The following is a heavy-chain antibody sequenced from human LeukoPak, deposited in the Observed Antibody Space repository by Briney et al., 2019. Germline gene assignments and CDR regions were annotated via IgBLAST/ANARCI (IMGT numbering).Heavy chain of an antibody. V-gene: IGHV1-18*01. Sequence: ASVKVSCKASGYTFTSYGISWVRQAPGQGLEWMGWISAYNGNTNYAQKFQGRVTMTRDTSTSTVYMELSSLRSEDTAVYYCARPSERSTIFGVVIIPPYGMDVWGQGTTVTVSS. CDR3: ARPSERSTIFGVVIIPPYGMDV. J-gene: IGHJ6*02. CDR2: ISAYNGNT. D-gene: IGHD3-3*01. CDR1: GYTFTSYG.